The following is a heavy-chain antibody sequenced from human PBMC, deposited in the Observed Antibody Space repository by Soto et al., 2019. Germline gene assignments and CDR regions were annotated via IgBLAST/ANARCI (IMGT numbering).Heavy chain of an antibody. CDR2: IYSGGST. CDR1: GFTVSSNY. V-gene: IGHV3-53*01. J-gene: IGHJ5*02. CDR3: ARGGAYSSSGTGMGWFDP. D-gene: IGHD6-13*01. Sequence: GGSLRLSCAASGFTVSSNYMSWVRQAPGKGLEWVSVIYSGGSTYYADSVKGRFTISRDNSKNTLYLQMNSLRAEDTAVYYCARGGAYSSSGTGMGWFDPWGQGTLVTVSS.